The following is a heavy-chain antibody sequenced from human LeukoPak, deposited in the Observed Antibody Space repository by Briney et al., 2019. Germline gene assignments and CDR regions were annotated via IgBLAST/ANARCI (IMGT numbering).Heavy chain of an antibody. J-gene: IGHJ4*02. Sequence: GGSLRLSCAASGFTFSSYEMNWVRQSPERGLEWVSYISPSSGTIHYADSVRGRFTISRDNAKNSVYLQMNSLRADDTAVYFCARDNNDGLGRSFDYMGQGTLVTVSS. CDR1: GFTFSSYE. CDR2: ISPSSGTI. CDR3: ARDNNDGLGRSFDY. D-gene: IGHD3-10*01. V-gene: IGHV3-48*03.